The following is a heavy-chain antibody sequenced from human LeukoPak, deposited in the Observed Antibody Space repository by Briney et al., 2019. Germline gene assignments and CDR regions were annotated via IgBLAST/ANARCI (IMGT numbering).Heavy chain of an antibody. CDR1: GYTFTSYA. V-gene: IGHV1-18*01. Sequence: ASVKVSCKASGYTFTSYAISWVRKAPGQGLEWMGWISADNGYTNYAQKLQGRVTMTTDTSTSTAYMELRSLRSDDTALYYCARGRPGRGAFDIWGQGTMVTVSS. CDR2: ISADNGYT. D-gene: IGHD3-10*01. CDR3: ARGRPGRGAFDI. J-gene: IGHJ3*02.